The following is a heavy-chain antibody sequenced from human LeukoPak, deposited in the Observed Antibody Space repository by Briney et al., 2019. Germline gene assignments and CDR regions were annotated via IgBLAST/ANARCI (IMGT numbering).Heavy chain of an antibody. D-gene: IGHD3-10*01. Sequence: PSETPSLTCTVSGGSINNTLFYWGWIRQPPGKGLEWIGTVYYDGINYSSPSLKSRVATSVDTSKNQFSLRLNSVTAADTAVYYCARDYGPFGVWGQGTTVTVSS. V-gene: IGHV4-39*07. CDR1: GGSINNTLFY. CDR3: ARDYGPFGV. CDR2: VYYDGIN. J-gene: IGHJ6*02.